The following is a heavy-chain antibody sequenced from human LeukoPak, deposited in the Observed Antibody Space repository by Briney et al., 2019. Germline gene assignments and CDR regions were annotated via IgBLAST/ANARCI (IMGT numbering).Heavy chain of an antibody. CDR2: ITKSGDQT. Sequence: GSLRLSCVPSGITFSNSALSWVHPAPGKGLEWVSNITKSGDQTHYADSVRGLFTISRDIFKNTLYLQMNSLRAEDTAVYYCAKDVEGSSSWHYFDYWGQGTLVTVSS. V-gene: IGHV3-23*01. J-gene: IGHJ4*02. CDR3: AKDVEGSSSWHYFDY. CDR1: GITFSNSA. D-gene: IGHD6-13*01.